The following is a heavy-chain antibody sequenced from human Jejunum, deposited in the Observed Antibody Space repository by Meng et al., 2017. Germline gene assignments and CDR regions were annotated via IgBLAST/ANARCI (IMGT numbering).Heavy chain of an antibody. Sequence: GESLKISCAASGFIFNKYEMNWVRQAPGKGLEWVSYISESGDFIYYADSVKGRFTISRDNAKNSLYLQMNSLRAEDTAVYYCTRDSDFWSGYYASDFDSWGPGNLVNVAS. CDR2: ISESGDFI. J-gene: IGHJ4*02. D-gene: IGHD3-3*01. CDR3: TRDSDFWSGYYASDFDS. V-gene: IGHV3-48*03. CDR1: GFIFNKYE.